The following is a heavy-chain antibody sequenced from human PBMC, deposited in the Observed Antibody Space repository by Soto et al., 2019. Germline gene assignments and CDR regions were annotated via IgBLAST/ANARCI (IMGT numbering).Heavy chain of an antibody. Sequence: GSLRLSCAASGFTFSDYYMSWIRQAPGRGLEWVSYISSSGSTIYYADSVKGRFTISRDNAKNSLYLQMNSLRADDTAVYYCARASPIAVADHFDYWGPGTLVTVSS. V-gene: IGHV3-11*01. D-gene: IGHD6-19*01. CDR2: ISSSGSTI. CDR3: ARASPIAVADHFDY. J-gene: IGHJ4*02. CDR1: GFTFSDYY.